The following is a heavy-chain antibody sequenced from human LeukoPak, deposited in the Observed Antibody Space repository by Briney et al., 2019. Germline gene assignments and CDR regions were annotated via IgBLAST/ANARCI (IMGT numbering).Heavy chain of an antibody. CDR3: AKLSSSWYRRDY. CDR1: GFTFSSYW. CDR2: IKQDGSEK. J-gene: IGHJ4*02. D-gene: IGHD6-13*01. Sequence: GGSLRLSCAASGFTFSSYWMSWVRQAPGKGLEWVANIKQDGSEKYYVDSVKGRFTISRDNSKNTLYLQMNSLRAEDTAVYYCAKLSSSWYRRDYWGQGTLVTVSS. V-gene: IGHV3-7*03.